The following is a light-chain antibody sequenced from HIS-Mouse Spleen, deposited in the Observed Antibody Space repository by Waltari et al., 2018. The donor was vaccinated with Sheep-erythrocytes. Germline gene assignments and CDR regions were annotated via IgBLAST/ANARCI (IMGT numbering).Light chain of an antibody. J-gene: IGLJ3*02. Sequence: QSALTQPASVSGSPGQSITIPCTGPSRHVGSYNLVPWYQQHPGKAPKLMIYEGSKRPSGVSNRFSGSKSGNTASLTISGLQAEDEADYYCCSYAGSSTPWVFGGGTKLTVL. CDR1: SRHVGSYNL. CDR3: CSYAGSSTPWV. V-gene: IGLV2-23*01. CDR2: EGS.